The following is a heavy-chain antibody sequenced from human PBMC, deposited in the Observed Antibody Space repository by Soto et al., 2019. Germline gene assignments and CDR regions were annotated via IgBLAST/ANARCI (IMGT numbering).Heavy chain of an antibody. CDR2: ISSSGSYI. D-gene: IGHD6-13*01. J-gene: IGHJ4*02. CDR1: GFTFSSYS. CDR3: ARESGIAAAGTFGPIDY. Sequence: GSLRLSCAASGFTFSSYSMNWVRQAPGKGLEWVSSISSSGSYIYYADSVKGRFTISRDNAKNSLYLQMNSLRAEDTAVYYCARESGIAAAGTFGPIDYWGQGTLVTVSS. V-gene: IGHV3-21*01.